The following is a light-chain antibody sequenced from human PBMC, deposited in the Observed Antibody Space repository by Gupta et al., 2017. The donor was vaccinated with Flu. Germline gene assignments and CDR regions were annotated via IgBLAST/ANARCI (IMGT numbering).Light chain of an antibody. CDR1: SIDVGTYNR. J-gene: IGLJ1*01. CDR3: RSYTSSYTPV. Sequence: QSALTQPPPVYGSRGQSVPISCPATSIDVGTYNRVSWYQHSPGPPPNLMIYEVSIRPSGVPDRFSGSKSGNTASLTISGLQGEDEAYYYCRSYTSSYTPVFGTGTKVTVL. CDR2: EVS. V-gene: IGLV2-18*02.